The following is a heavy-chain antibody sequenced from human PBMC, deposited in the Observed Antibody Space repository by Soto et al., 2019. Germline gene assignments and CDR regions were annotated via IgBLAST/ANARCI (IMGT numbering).Heavy chain of an antibody. V-gene: IGHV4-30-4*01. J-gene: IGHJ6*02. CDR3: ARIHFGDEPSYYYYGMDV. CDR1: GGSFRSGDYY. D-gene: IGHD4-17*01. CDR2: IYYPGST. Sequence: SETLSLTCNVSGGSFRSGDYYWSWVLQPPGKGLEWIGYIYYPGSTFNNPSLKSRVSIPIDTSKPQFSLKLSSVTAADTAVYYCARIHFGDEPSYYYYGMDVWGQGTTVTVSS.